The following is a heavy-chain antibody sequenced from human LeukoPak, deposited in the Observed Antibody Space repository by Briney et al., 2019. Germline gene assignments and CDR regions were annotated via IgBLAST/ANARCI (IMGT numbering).Heavy chain of an antibody. CDR3: ARVFEYSSSWYGHYFDY. CDR1: GFTFSSYA. V-gene: IGHV3-30*04. J-gene: IGHJ4*02. Sequence: PGGSPRLSCAASGFTFSSYAMHWVRQAPGKGLEWVAVISYDGSNKYYADSVKGRFTISRDNSKNTLYLQMNSLRAEDTAVYYCARVFEYSSSWYGHYFDYWGQGTLVTVSS. D-gene: IGHD6-13*01. CDR2: ISYDGSNK.